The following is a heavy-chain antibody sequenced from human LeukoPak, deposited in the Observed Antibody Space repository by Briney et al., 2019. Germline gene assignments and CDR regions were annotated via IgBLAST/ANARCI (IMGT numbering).Heavy chain of an antibody. J-gene: IGHJ4*02. CDR2: LYSTGIT. CDR3: ESIPGSSTSLFHLEN. Sequence: SETLSLTCTVSGGSVSGSNYHWAWIRQSPGMGLEGIGTLYSTGITSQNPDASLKSRVTLSVDTSRNQFSLELRSLTAADTAIFYCESIPGSSTSLFHLENWGQGTLVTV. D-gene: IGHD2-2*01. V-gene: IGHV4-39*01. CDR1: GGSVSGSNYH.